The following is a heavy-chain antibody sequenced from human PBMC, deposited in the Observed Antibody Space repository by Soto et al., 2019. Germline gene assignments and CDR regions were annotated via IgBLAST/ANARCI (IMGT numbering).Heavy chain of an antibody. D-gene: IGHD6-19*01. CDR2: ISGSGGST. J-gene: IGHJ4*02. CDR3: AKDRYRGTVGSGWYALYFDY. CDR1: GLTFSSYS. Sequence: GGSLRLSCAASGLTFSSYSMSWVRQDPGKGLEWVSAISGSGGSTYYADSVKGRFTISRDNSKNTLYLQMNSLRAEDTAVYYCAKDRYRGTVGSGWYALYFDYWGQGTLVTVSS. V-gene: IGHV3-23*01.